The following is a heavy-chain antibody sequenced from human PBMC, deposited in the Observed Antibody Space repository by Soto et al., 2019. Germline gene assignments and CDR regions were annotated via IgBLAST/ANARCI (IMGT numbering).Heavy chain of an antibody. J-gene: IGHJ5*02. V-gene: IGHV1-69*01. Sequence: QVQLVQSGAEVKKPGSSVKVSCKASGGTFGSFAISWVRQAPGQGLEWMGGITPIYGTPNYAQKFQGRVTITADESTNRTYMDLSSLRSEDTAVYYCARGDWEVHSEGRDNWFDPWGQGTLVTVSS. D-gene: IGHD1-26*01. CDR2: ITPIYGTP. CDR1: GGTFGSFA. CDR3: ARGDWEVHSEGRDNWFDP.